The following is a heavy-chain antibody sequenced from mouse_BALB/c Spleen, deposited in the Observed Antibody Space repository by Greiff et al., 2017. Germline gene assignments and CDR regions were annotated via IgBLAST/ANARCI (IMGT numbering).Heavy chain of an antibody. D-gene: IGHD2-1*01. CDR2: IWSGGST. J-gene: IGHJ3*01. Sequence: QVQLKQSGPGLVQPSQSLSITCTVSGFSLTSYGVHWVRQSPGKGLEWLGVIWSGGSTDYNAAFISRLSISKDNSKSQVFFKMNSLQANDTAIYYCARNSGGLYYGNHGGFAYWGQGTLVTVSA. CDR3: ARNSGGLYYGNHGGFAY. CDR1: GFSLTSYG. V-gene: IGHV2-2*02.